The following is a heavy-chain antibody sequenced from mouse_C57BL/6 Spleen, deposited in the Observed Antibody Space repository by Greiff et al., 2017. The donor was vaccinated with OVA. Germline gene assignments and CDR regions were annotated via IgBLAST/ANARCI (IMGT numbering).Heavy chain of an antibody. D-gene: IGHD1-1*01. V-gene: IGHV1-55*01. Sequence: QVQLQQSGAELVKPGASVKMSCKASGYTFTSYWITWVKQRPGQGLEWIGDIYPGSGSTNYNEKFKSKATLTVDTSSSTAYMQLSSLTSEDSAVYYCARACTTVVDWCAHRGQGNLVTVSA. CDR1: GYTFTSYW. J-gene: IGHJ3*01. CDR3: ARACTTVVDWCAH. CDR2: IYPGSGST.